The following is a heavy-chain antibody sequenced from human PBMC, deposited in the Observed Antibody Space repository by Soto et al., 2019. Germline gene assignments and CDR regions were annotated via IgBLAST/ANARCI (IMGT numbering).Heavy chain of an antibody. CDR1: GFTFSSYS. V-gene: IGHV3-21*01. D-gene: IGHD3-16*01. J-gene: IGHJ6*02. Sequence: EVQLVESGGGLVKPGGSLRLSCAASGFTFSSYSMNWVRQAPGKGLEWVSSISSSSSYIYYADSVKGRFTISRDNAKNSLDLQKNSLRAEDKAVYYCAGAGGGEFYGMDVWGQGTTVTVSS. CDR2: ISSSSSYI. CDR3: AGAGGGEFYGMDV.